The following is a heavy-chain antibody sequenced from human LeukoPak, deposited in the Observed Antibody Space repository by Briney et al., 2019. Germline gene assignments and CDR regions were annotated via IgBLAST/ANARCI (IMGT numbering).Heavy chain of an antibody. J-gene: IGHJ4*02. CDR2: ISAYNGNT. D-gene: IGHD3-3*01. Sequence: ASVKVSCKASGYTFTSYGISWVRQAPGQGLEWMGWISAYNGNTNYAQKLQGRVTLTVDTSTETVYMELSSLTSDDTAVYYCATRALRFLEWSEFDYWGQGTLVTVSS. V-gene: IGHV1-18*01. CDR1: GYTFTSYG. CDR3: ATRALRFLEWSEFDY.